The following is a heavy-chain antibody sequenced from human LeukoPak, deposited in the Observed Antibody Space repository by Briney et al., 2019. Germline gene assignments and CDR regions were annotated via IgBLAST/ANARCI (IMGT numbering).Heavy chain of an antibody. D-gene: IGHD6-6*01. CDR3: TSNYRSSY. Sequence: PGGSLRLSCVASGLTFSSYWMYSVCQAPGKGLVWVARINSDGTGTTYADSVKGRFTISRDNAKNTLYLQINSLRAEETAVYYYTSNYRSSYWGQGTLVTVSS. V-gene: IGHV3-74*01. CDR2: INSDGTGT. J-gene: IGHJ4*02. CDR1: GLTFSSYW.